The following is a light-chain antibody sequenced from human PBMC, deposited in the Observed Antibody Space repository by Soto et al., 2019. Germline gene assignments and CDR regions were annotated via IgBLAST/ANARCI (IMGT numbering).Light chain of an antibody. J-gene: IGKJ4*01. CDR2: DSS. CDR3: QQYYTSSPLT. Sequence: DIQMTQSPSTLSEFVGDTVTITCRSSQNINRYLAWYQQKPGKAPKPLIYDSSTLERGVPSRFNGSGSATAFTLTISSLQPEDFATYSCQQYYTSSPLTLGGETKVDI. CDR1: QNINRY. V-gene: IGKV1-5*01.